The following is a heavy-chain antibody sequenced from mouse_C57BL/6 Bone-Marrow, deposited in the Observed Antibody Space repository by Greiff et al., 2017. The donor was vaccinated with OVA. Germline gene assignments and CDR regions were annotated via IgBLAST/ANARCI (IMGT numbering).Heavy chain of an antibody. CDR3: ASAVFAY. CDR2: IDPSDSYT. J-gene: IGHJ3*01. CDR1: GYTFTSYW. V-gene: IGHV1-50*01. Sequence: QVQLKQPGAELVKPGASVKLSCKASGYTFTSYWMQWVKQRPGQGLEWIGEIDPSDSYTNYNQKFKGNATLTVDTSSSTAYMPLSSLTSEDSAVYYCASAVFAYWGQGTLVTVTA.